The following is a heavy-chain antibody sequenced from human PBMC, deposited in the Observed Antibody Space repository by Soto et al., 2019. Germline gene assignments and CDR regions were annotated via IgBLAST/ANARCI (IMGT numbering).Heavy chain of an antibody. CDR3: ARLPEGIAVAGTYY. Sequence: QVQLVQSGAEVKKPGASVKVSCKASGYTFTSYDINWVRQATGQGLEWMGWMNPNSGNTGYAQKFQGRVTMTRNTSISTADMELSSLRSEDTAVYYCARLPEGIAVAGTYYWGQGTLVTVSS. V-gene: IGHV1-8*01. J-gene: IGHJ4*02. CDR2: MNPNSGNT. CDR1: GYTFTSYD. D-gene: IGHD6-19*01.